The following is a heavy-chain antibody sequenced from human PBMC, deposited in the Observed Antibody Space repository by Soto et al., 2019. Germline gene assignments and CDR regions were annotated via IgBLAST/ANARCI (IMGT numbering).Heavy chain of an antibody. CDR1: GFTFSSYA. J-gene: IGHJ3*02. CDR2: LGGGGDVT. D-gene: IGHD2-8*01. V-gene: IGHV3-23*01. Sequence: EVQLLESGGGLAQPGGSLRLSCEASGFTFSSYAMSWVRQAPGKGLEWVSSLGGGGDVTYYADSVKGRFTVSRDNSGNTLYLQMHSLREEDTAVYYCAKDAVPYNGVWDPFDMRGQGTKVIVSS. CDR3: AKDAVPYNGVWDPFDM.